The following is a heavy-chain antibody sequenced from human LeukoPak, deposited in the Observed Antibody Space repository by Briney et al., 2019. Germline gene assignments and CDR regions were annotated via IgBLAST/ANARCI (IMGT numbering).Heavy chain of an antibody. J-gene: IGHJ5*02. V-gene: IGHV1-69*05. Sequence: SVKVSCKASERTFTSYTIYWVRQAPGQGLEWWGRIIPIFGTTNYAQKFQGRVTITTAASTSTAYMEMTRLRAEETAVYSCAKDLITMKTCDLWGQGTLVTVPS. D-gene: IGHD3-22*01. CDR1: ERTFTSYT. CDR3: AKDLITMKTCDL. CDR2: IIPIFGTT.